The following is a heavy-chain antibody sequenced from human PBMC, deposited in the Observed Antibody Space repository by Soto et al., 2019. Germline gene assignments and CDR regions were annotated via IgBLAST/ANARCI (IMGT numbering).Heavy chain of an antibody. J-gene: IGHJ6*02. CDR1: GGSISSGDYY. Sequence: SETLSLTCTVSGGSISSGDYYWSWIRQPPGKGLEWIGYIYYSGSTYYNPSLKSRVTISVDTSKNQFSLKLSSVTAADTAVYYCARDAWANGDLLYSSNYGMDAWGQRAKLTISS. V-gene: IGHV4-30-4*01. CDR3: ARDAWANGDLLYSSNYGMDA. CDR2: IYYSGST. D-gene: IGHD4-17*01.